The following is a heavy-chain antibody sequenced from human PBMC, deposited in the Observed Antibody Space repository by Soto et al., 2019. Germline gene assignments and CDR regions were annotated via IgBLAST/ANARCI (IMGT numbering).Heavy chain of an antibody. Sequence: VGSLRLSCAASGFDFRNYYMAWIRQAPGKGLEWISYISSSSTYTNYADSVKGRFTISRDNAMNSLYLQMDSLRADDTSIYYCASLGDLNNWFDPWGQGTLVAVSS. CDR3: ASLGDLNNWFDP. V-gene: IGHV3-11*06. J-gene: IGHJ5*02. CDR2: ISSSSTYT. D-gene: IGHD4-17*01. CDR1: GFDFRNYY.